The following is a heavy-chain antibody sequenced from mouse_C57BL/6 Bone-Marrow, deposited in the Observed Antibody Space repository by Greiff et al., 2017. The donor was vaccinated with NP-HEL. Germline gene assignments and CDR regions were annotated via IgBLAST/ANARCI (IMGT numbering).Heavy chain of an antibody. CDR3: ARVAHLYGNYLSWFAY. CDR1: GYTFTSSW. D-gene: IGHD2-10*02. CDR2: INPSSGYP. V-gene: IGHV1-7*01. J-gene: IGHJ3*01. Sequence: QVQLQQSGAELATPGASVKLSCKASGYTFTSSWMHWVQQRPGPGLAWIGYINPSSGYPKYNQKFKDKATLTADKSSSTAYMQLSSLTYEDSAVYYCARVAHLYGNYLSWFAYWGQGTLVTVSA.